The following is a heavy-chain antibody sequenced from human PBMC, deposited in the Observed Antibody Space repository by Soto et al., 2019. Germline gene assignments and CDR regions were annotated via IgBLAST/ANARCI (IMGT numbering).Heavy chain of an antibody. V-gene: IGHV4-59*01. Sequence: QVQLQESGPGLVKPSETLSLTCTVSSGSISSYFWSWIRQPPGKGLEWIGYLYYSGSTNYNPSLQSRVTISVDTSKNQFSLNLTSVTTADAAVYYCVRSVGAVAPFDYWGQGTLVTVSS. CDR1: SGSISSYF. D-gene: IGHD6-19*01. CDR2: LYYSGST. CDR3: VRSVGAVAPFDY. J-gene: IGHJ4*02.